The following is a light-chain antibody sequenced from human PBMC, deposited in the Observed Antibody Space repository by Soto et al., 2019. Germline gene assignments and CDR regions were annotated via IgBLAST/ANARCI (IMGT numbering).Light chain of an antibody. Sequence: QSVLTQPASVSGSPGQSITISCTGTTNDVGNYNYVSWYQQHPGTAPKLLIYEVSNRPSGVSNRFSGSKSGNTASLTISGLQAEDDADYYCSSYTSGSTLYVFGTGTKLTVL. J-gene: IGLJ1*01. CDR3: SSYTSGSTLYV. CDR1: TNDVGNYNY. CDR2: EVS. V-gene: IGLV2-14*01.